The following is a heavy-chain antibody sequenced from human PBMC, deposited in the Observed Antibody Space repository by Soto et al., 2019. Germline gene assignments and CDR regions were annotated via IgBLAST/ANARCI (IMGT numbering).Heavy chain of an antibody. V-gene: IGHV4-59*08. J-gene: IGHJ4*02. CDR2: IYYSGST. D-gene: IGHD3-16*01. Sequence: LEILSLTCTVSGGSISSYYWSWIRQPPGKGLEWIGYIYYSGSTNHNPSLKSRFTISRDNAKNSLYLQMSSLRAEDTALYYCARHGGTPDLYFDYWGQGTPVTVS. CDR3: ARHGGTPDLYFDY. CDR1: GGSISSYY.